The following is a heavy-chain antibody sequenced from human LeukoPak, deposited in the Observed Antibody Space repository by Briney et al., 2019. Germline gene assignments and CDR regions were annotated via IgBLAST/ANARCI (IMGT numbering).Heavy chain of an antibody. V-gene: IGHV1-2*02. J-gene: IGHJ4*02. CDR3: ATVSVWRSYRPIDY. CDR2: IGPNSRCT. CDR1: GYTFTSYY. D-gene: IGHD3-16*02. Sequence: GASVKISCKASGYTFTSYYIHWVRQAPGQGLEWMGWIGPNSRCTNYAQKFQGRVTMTRDTSIATAYMDLNGLTSDDTAVYYCATVSVWRSYRPIDYWGQGTLVTVSS.